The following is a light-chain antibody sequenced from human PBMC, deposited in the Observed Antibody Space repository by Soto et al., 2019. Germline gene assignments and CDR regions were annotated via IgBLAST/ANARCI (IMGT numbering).Light chain of an antibody. CDR3: CSFAHSNTYV. V-gene: IGLV2-23*01. Sequence: QSALTQPASGSGSPGQSIALSCTGTNSDVGSYNLVSWYQQYPGKAPKLLISEGGKRPSGISNRFSGSKSGNTASLTISGLQAEDEADSYCCSFAHSNTYVFGTGTKVTVL. J-gene: IGLJ1*01. CDR1: NSDVGSYNL. CDR2: EGG.